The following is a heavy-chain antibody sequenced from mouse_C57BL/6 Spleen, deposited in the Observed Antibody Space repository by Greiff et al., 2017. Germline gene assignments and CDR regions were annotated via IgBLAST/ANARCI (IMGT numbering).Heavy chain of an antibody. CDR1: GYTFTDYY. CDR3: ARGGLQYYFDY. CDR2: INPNNGGT. J-gene: IGHJ2*01. V-gene: IGHV1-26*01. Sequence: VQLQQSGPELVKPGASVKISCKASGYTFTDYYMNWVKQSHGKSLEWIGDINPNNGGTSYNQKFKGKATLTVDKSSSTAYMELRSLTSEDSAVYYCARGGLQYYFDYRGQGTTLTVSS. D-gene: IGHD2-2*01.